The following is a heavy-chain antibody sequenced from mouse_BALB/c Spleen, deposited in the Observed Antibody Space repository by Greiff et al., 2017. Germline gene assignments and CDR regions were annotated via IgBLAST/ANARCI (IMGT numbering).Heavy chain of an antibody. CDR1: GFNIKDTY. Sequence: EVQLQQSGAELVKPGASVKLSCTASGFNIKDTYMHWVKQRPEQGLEWIGRIDPANGNTKYDPKFQGKATITADTSSNTAYLQLSSLTSEDTAFYYCSSDYYGSRFAYWGQGTLVTVSA. J-gene: IGHJ3*01. CDR2: IDPANGNT. V-gene: IGHV14-3*02. CDR3: SSDYYGSRFAY. D-gene: IGHD1-1*01.